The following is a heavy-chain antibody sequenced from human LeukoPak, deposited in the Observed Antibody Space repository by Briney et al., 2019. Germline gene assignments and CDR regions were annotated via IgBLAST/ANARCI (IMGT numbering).Heavy chain of an antibody. J-gene: IGHJ4*02. CDR3: AKRPAYDSSGSVRDY. V-gene: IGHV3-23*01. CDR2: ISGSGGRNT. CDR1: GFTFRDYA. Sequence: GGSLRLSCAASGFTFRDYAMSWVRQAPGKGLEWVSAISGSGGRNTYYAESVKGRFFISRDDSRNILYLQMNSLRAEDTAVYYCAKRPAYDSSGSVRDYWGQGTLVTVSS. D-gene: IGHD3-22*01.